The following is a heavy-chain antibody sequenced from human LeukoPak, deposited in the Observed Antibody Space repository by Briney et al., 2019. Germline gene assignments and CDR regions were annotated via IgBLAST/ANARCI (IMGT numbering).Heavy chain of an antibody. Sequence: SETLSLTCTVSGGSISTIRHYWGWIRQPPGKGLEWIGSIYYSGSTYYNPSLKSRVTISVDTSKNQFSLELNSVTAADTAVYYCARAGRDGSNYHCDNWGQGTLVTVSS. V-gene: IGHV4-39*07. J-gene: IGHJ4*02. CDR3: ARAGRDGSNYHCDN. CDR1: GGSISTIRHY. CDR2: IYYSGST. D-gene: IGHD5-24*01.